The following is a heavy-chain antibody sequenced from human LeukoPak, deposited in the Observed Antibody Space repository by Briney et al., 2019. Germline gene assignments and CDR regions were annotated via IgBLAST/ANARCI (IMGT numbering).Heavy chain of an antibody. J-gene: IGHJ6*03. CDR3: ARGGVRRHMDV. CDR1: GGSISSYY. D-gene: IGHD1-1*01. Sequence: KTSETLSLTCTVSGGSISSYYWSWIRQPPGKGLEWIGYIYYSGSTNYNPSLKSRVTISVDTSKNQFSLKLSSVTAADTAVYYCARGGVRRHMDVWGKGTTVTISS. CDR2: IYYSGST. V-gene: IGHV4-59*01.